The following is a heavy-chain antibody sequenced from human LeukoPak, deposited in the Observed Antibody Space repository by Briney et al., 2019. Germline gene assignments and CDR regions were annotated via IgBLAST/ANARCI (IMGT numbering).Heavy chain of an antibody. Sequence: GGSLRLSCAASGFTFSSYDMHWVRQAPGKGLEWVTFIRYDGSTKYYGDSVQGRFTISRDNPKNTLYLQMNSLGPEDTAVYHCVKDLGSYAFDIWGQGTMVTVSS. V-gene: IGHV3-30*02. J-gene: IGHJ3*02. D-gene: IGHD3-10*01. CDR2: IRYDGSTK. CDR1: GFTFSSYD. CDR3: VKDLGSYAFDI.